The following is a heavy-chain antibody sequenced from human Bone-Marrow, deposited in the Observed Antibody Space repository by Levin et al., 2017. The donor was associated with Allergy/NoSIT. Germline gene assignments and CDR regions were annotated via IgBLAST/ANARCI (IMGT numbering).Heavy chain of an antibody. CDR1: GFAFNVYA. CDR2: INDNGGDT. V-gene: IGHV3-23*01. CDR3: AKNYPGGDWKDYFEN. D-gene: IGHD2-21*02. J-gene: IGHJ4*02. Sequence: LAGGSLRLSCAASGFAFNVYALSWVRQAPGKGLEWVSVINDNGGDTFYADSVRGRFTISRDNSKNTVYLQMNSLRVEDTAIYYCAKNYPGGDWKDYFENWGQGTLVTVSS.